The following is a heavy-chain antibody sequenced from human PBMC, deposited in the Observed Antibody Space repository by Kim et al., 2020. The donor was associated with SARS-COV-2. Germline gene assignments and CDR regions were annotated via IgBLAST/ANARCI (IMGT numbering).Heavy chain of an antibody. Sequence: TYYNPSLKSRVTISVDTSKNQFSLKLSSVTAADTAVYYCARERWSSSNDYWGQGTLVTVSS. J-gene: IGHJ4*02. CDR3: ARERWSSSNDY. D-gene: IGHD6-6*01. CDR2: T. V-gene: IGHV4-39*02.